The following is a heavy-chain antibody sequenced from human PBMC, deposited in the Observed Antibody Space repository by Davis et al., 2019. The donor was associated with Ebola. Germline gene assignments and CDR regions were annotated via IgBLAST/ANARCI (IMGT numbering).Heavy chain of an antibody. CDR2: ISAYNGNT. Sequence: ASVKVSCKASGYTFTSYAMHWVRQAPGQRLEWMGWISAYNGNTNYAQKLQGRVTMTTDTSTSTAYMELRSLRSDDTAVYYCARVRVGMDVWGQGTTVTVSS. CDR1: GYTFTSYA. J-gene: IGHJ6*02. CDR3: ARVRVGMDV. V-gene: IGHV1-18*01.